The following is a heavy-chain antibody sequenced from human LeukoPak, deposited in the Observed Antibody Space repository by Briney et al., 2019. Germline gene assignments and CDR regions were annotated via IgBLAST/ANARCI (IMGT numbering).Heavy chain of an antibody. D-gene: IGHD3-10*01. CDR3: ARGFLTSGTSD. V-gene: IGHV4-59*01. J-gene: IGHJ4*02. CDR1: GGSISSYY. Sequence: SETLSLICTVSGGSISSYYWSWIRQPPGKGLEWIGYIYYSGSTNYNPSLKSRVTISVDTSKNQFSLKLSSVTAADTAVYYCARGFLTSGTSDWGQGTLVTVSS. CDR2: IYYSGST.